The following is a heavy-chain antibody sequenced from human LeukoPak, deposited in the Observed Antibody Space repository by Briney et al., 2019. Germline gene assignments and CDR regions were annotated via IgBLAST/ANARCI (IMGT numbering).Heavy chain of an antibody. CDR3: AKYAYGSGSLGD. CDR1: GFTFSGYG. CDR2: ISGSGGST. V-gene: IGHV3-23*01. D-gene: IGHD3-10*01. J-gene: IGHJ4*02. Sequence: GGSLRLSCAASGFTFSGYGMSWVRQAPGKGLEWVSAISGSGGSTYYADSVKGRFTISRDNSKNTLYLQMNSLRAEDTAVYYCAKYAYGSGSLGDWGQGTLVTVSS.